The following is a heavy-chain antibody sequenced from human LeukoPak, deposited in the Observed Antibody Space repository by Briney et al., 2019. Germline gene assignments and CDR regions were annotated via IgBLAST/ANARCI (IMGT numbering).Heavy chain of an antibody. CDR1: GITLSNYG. Sequence: GSLRLSCAVSGITLSNYGMSWVRLAPGKGLEWIGEINHSGSTNYNPSLKSRVTISVDTSKNQFSLKLSSVTAADTAVYYCARGPLADYWGQGTLVTVS. V-gene: IGHV4-34*01. CDR2: INHSGST. D-gene: IGHD6-13*01. CDR3: ARGPLADY. J-gene: IGHJ4*02.